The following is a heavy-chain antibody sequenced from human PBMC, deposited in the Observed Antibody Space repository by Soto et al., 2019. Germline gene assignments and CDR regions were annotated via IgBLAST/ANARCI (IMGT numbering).Heavy chain of an antibody. D-gene: IGHD3-22*01. CDR2: IGIGSSTK. CDR1: GFTFRNYG. Sequence: PGGALRLSCAASGFTFRNYGMNWVRQAPGKGLEWVSYIGIGSSTKYYADSVKGRFTISRDNAKNSLYLQRNSLRAEDTAVYYCARDQLYYNDISGRPLNAFDVWGQGTMVT. J-gene: IGHJ3*01. V-gene: IGHV3-48*01. CDR3: ARDQLYYNDISGRPLNAFDV.